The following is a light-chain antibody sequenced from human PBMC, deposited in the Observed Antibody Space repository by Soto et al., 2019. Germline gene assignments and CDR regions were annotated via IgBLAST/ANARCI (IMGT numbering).Light chain of an antibody. V-gene: IGKV1-5*03. CDR1: QNAGNW. CDR3: QQYNSFWS. J-gene: IGKJ1*01. CDR2: KAS. Sequence: DIQVTQSPSTLSASVGERVTITCRASQNAGNWLAWYQQKPGGVPKLLIYKASSLASGVPSRFSGGGSGTEFILTITSLQPDDFATYYCQQYNSFWSFGQGAKVEI.